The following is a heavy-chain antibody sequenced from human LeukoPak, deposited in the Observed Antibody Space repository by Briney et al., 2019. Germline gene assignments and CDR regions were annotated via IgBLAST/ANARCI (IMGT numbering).Heavy chain of an antibody. CDR1: GFPFSYYA. D-gene: IGHD4-17*01. CDR3: ARDPYNGYYGDDYYYYMDV. V-gene: IGHV3-30*04. CDR2: ISYDGSNK. J-gene: IGHJ6*03. Sequence: GSLLLSCAASGFPFSYYAIHWVRPAPGKGLEWVAVISYDGSNKYYADSVKGRFTISRDNSKNMLYLQMNSLRAEDTAVYYCARDPYNGYYGDDYYYYMDVWGKGTTVTISS.